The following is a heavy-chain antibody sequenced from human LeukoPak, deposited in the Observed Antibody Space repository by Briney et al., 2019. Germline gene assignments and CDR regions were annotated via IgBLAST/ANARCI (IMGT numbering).Heavy chain of an antibody. Sequence: PGGSLRLSCAASGFTFSSYAMSWVRQAPGKGLEWVSAISGSGGSTYYADSVKGRFTISRDNPKNTLYLQMNSLRAEDTAVYYCARDDPSGSAFDIWGQGTMVTVSS. CDR1: GFTFSSYA. CDR2: ISGSGGST. V-gene: IGHV3-23*01. J-gene: IGHJ3*02. D-gene: IGHD1-26*01. CDR3: ARDDPSGSAFDI.